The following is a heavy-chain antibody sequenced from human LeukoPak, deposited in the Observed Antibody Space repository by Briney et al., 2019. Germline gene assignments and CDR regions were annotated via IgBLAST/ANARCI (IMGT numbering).Heavy chain of an antibody. V-gene: IGHV1-69*05. D-gene: IGHD6-25*01. CDR2: IIPTFGTA. CDR3: ARGPAAAYYYYYYMDV. Sequence: GASVKVSCKASGGTFSSYAISWVRQAPGQGLEWMGGIIPTFGTANYAQKFQGRVTITTDESTSTAYMELSSLRSEDTAVYYCARGPAAAYYYYYYMDVWGKGTTVTVSS. J-gene: IGHJ6*03. CDR1: GGTFSSYA.